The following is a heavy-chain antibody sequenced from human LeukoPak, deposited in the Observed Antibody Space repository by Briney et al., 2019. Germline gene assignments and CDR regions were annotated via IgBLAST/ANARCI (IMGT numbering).Heavy chain of an antibody. CDR1: GFTFSSYA. D-gene: IGHD1-26*01. J-gene: IGHJ4*02. CDR3: AKAPRGSHDDY. V-gene: IGHV3-30*04. CDR2: ISYDGSNK. Sequence: GGSLRLSCAVSGFTFSSYAMHWVRQAPGKGLEWVAVISYDGSNKYYADSVKGRFTISRDNSKNTLYLQMNSLRAEDTAVYYCAKAPRGSHDDYWGQGTLVTVSS.